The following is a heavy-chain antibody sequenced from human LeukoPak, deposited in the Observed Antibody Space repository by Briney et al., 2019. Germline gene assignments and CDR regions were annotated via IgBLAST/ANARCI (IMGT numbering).Heavy chain of an antibody. D-gene: IGHD6-13*01. V-gene: IGHV4-31*03. CDR2: IYYSGST. J-gene: IGHJ5*02. CDR1: GGSISSGGYY. CDR3: AREGSSWLPGRFDP. Sequence: SQTLSLTCTVSGGSISSGGYYWSWIRQHPGKGLEWIGYIYYSGSTYYNPSLKSRVTISVDTSKNQFSLKLSSVTAADTAVYYCAREGSSWLPGRFDPWGQGILVTVSS.